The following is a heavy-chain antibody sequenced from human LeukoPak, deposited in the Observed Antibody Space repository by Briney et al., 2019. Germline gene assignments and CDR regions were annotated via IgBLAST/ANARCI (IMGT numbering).Heavy chain of an antibody. V-gene: IGHV4-59*01. Sequence: SETLSLTCTVSGGSISSYYWSWIRQPPGKGLEWIGYIYYSGSTNYNPSLKSRVTISVDTSKNQFSLKLSSVTAADTAVYYCARDRGSYYVDYWGPGTLVTVSS. J-gene: IGHJ4*02. CDR3: ARDRGSYYVDY. CDR1: GGSISSYY. D-gene: IGHD1-26*01. CDR2: IYYSGST.